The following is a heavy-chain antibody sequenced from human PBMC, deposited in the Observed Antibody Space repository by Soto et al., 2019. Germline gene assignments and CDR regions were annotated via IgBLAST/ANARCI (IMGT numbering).Heavy chain of an antibody. D-gene: IGHD1-1*01. CDR3: ARDWKNRYFDY. V-gene: IGHV3-33*01. Sequence: LSLTCAASGFTFNSYGMHWVRQAPGKGLEWVAVIWFDGSNKYYADSVKGRFTISRDNSKNTLYLQMNSLRAEDTAVYYCARDWKNRYFDYWGQGTLVTVSS. CDR1: GFTFNSYG. CDR2: IWFDGSNK. J-gene: IGHJ4*02.